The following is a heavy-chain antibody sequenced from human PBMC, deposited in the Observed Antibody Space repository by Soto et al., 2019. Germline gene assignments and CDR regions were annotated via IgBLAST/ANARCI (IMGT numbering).Heavy chain of an antibody. CDR1: GGSISSADYY. CDR3: ASGYCNYDVCYLCAY. CDR2: MYYSGIT. V-gene: IGHV4-31*03. Sequence: QVQLQESGPGLVKPSQTLSLTCTVSGGSISSADYYWTWIRQRPGKGLEWIGYMYYSGITSYNPSLLSRVAMSADTSENQCSLKLSSVTAADTAVYYCASGYCNYDVCYLCAYWGQGTLVTVSS. J-gene: IGHJ4*02. D-gene: IGHD2-8*01.